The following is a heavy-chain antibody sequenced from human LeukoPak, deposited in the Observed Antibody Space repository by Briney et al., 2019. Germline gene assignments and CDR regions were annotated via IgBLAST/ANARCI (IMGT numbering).Heavy chain of an antibody. V-gene: IGHV3-23*01. CDR1: GFTFSTYA. Sequence: GGTLRLSCGASGFTFSTYAMSWVRQAPGKGLEWVSTISGNAISTFYADSVKGRFTISRDNSKNTLFLQMSSLRAEDTAVYYCAKRGVYYDSGEPAIHFDSWGQGTLVTVSS. J-gene: IGHJ4*02. D-gene: IGHD3-10*01. CDR3: AKRGVYYDSGEPAIHFDS. CDR2: ISGNAIST.